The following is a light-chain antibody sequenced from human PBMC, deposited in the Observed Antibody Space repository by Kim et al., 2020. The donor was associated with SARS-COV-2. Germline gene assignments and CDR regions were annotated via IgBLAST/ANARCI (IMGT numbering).Light chain of an antibody. CDR3: QQFNNWPLT. CDR1: QSVSSN. J-gene: IGKJ1*01. Sequence: IVMTQSPATLSVSPGERATLSCRASQSVSSNLAWYQQKLGQAPRLLLYGASTRATGIPARFIGSGSGTEFTLTISSLQSEDFAVYYCQQFNNWPLTFGQGTKVEIK. V-gene: IGKV3-15*01. CDR2: GAS.